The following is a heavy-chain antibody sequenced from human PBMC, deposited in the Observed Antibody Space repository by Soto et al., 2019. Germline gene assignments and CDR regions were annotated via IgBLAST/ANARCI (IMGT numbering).Heavy chain of an antibody. J-gene: IGHJ4*02. CDR3: AHGRYPSRAGPVDQ. Sequence: EVQLVESGGGLVQPGRSLRLSCAASGFTFDDYAMHWVRQVPGKGLEWISGISWDSGTLGYADSVKGRFIISRDDAKESLFLQMNSLRGEDSALYFWAHGRYPSRAGPVDQWGPGTLATVSS. V-gene: IGHV3-9*01. CDR2: ISWDSGTL. CDR1: GFTFDDYA. D-gene: IGHD2-15*01.